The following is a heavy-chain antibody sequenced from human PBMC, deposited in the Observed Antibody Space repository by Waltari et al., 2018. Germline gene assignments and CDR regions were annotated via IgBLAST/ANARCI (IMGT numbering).Heavy chain of an antibody. Sequence: QVQLQESGPGLVKPSETLSLTCTVSGGSISSYYWSWIRQPPGQGLGWIGYIYYSGSTNYNPSLKSRVTISVDTSKNQFSLKLSSVTAADTAVYYCARDRMVRGATSSTYYYYGMDVWGQGTTVTVSS. CDR3: ARDRMVRGATSSTYYYYGMDV. CDR1: GGSISSYY. CDR2: IYYSGST. D-gene: IGHD3-10*01. J-gene: IGHJ6*02. V-gene: IGHV4-59*01.